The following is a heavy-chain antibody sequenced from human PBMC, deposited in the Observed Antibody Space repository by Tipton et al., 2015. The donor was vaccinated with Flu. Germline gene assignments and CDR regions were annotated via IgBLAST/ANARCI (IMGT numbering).Heavy chain of an antibody. CDR2: IYPAGGGI. D-gene: IGHD1-1*01. V-gene: IGHV1-46*01. CDR1: GYTFTSYN. J-gene: IGHJ3*01. CDR3: ARYKGGGTYSLDV. Sequence: QVQLVQPGAEVKTPGASVKDSCKASGYTFTSYNMHWVRQAPGQGLEWMGIIYPAGGGISYAQKFQGRVIMTRDRSTGTVHMELSTLRSDDTAMYYCARYKGGGTYSLDVWGQGTMVTVSS.